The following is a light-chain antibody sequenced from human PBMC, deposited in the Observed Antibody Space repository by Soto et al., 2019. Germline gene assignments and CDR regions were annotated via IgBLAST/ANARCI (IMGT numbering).Light chain of an antibody. V-gene: IGKV1-5*01. Sequence: DIQMTKSPSTLSASVGDKVTITCRASQSISSWLAWYQQRQGKAPKLLIHDASSLESGVPSRFSGSVSATEGTITISSLKTDDGATYYCQQYNSFSITFGQGTRLEIK. CDR3: QQYNSFSIT. J-gene: IGKJ5*01. CDR2: DAS. CDR1: QSISSW.